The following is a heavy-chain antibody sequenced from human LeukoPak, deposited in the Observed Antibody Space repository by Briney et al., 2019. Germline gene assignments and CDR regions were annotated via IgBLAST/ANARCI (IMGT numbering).Heavy chain of an antibody. Sequence: PGGSLRLSCAASGFTFSSYAMSWVRQAPGKGLEWVSAISGSGGSTYYADSVKGRFTISRDNSKNTLYLHMNSLRAEDTAVYYCAKLGSSTSLLNFCDYWGQGTLVTVSS. CDR2: ISGSGGST. D-gene: IGHD2-2*01. J-gene: IGHJ4*02. CDR1: GFTFSSYA. CDR3: AKLGSSTSLLNFCDY. V-gene: IGHV3-23*01.